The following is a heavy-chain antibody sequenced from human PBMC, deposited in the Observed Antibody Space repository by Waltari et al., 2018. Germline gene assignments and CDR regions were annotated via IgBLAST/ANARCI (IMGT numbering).Heavy chain of an antibody. CDR2: IWHDGSNE. CDR1: GFTFRRFG. Sequence: QVQLVESGGGVVQPGRSLRLSCAASGFTFRRFGLHWVRQAPGKGLGWVAVIWHDGSNEYYVDSVKGRFTISRDNSKNTLYLQRNSLRAEDSAVYYCASQSTTLFDYWGQGTLVTVSS. D-gene: IGHD2-15*01. CDR3: ASQSTTLFDY. J-gene: IGHJ4*02. V-gene: IGHV3-33*01.